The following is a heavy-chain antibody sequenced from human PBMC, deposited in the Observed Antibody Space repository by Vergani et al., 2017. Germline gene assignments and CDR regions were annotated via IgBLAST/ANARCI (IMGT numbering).Heavy chain of an antibody. Sequence: QVQLVQSGAEVKKPGASVKVSCKASGYTFTSYAMHWVRQAPGQRLEWMGWINVGNGNTKYSQKFQGRVTITRATSASTAYMELSSLSAEDTAVYYCARRGNGDRESNGAFDIWGQGTMVTVSS. CDR1: GYTFTSYA. CDR3: ARRGNGDRESNGAFDI. CDR2: INVGNGNT. V-gene: IGHV1-3*01. D-gene: IGHD7-27*01. J-gene: IGHJ3*02.